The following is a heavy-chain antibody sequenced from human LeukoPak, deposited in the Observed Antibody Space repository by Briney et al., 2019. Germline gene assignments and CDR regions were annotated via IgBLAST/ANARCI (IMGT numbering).Heavy chain of an antibody. J-gene: IGHJ4*02. D-gene: IGHD3-22*01. V-gene: IGHV1-2*02. CDR3: ARANYDSSGYLYYFDY. CDR2: INPNSGGT. Sequence: ASVKVSCKASGYTFTSYYMHWVRQAPGQGLEWMGWINPNSGGTNYAQKFQGRVTMTRDTSISTAYMELSRLRSDDTAVYYCARANYDSSGYLYYFDYWGQGTLVTVSS. CDR1: GYTFTSYY.